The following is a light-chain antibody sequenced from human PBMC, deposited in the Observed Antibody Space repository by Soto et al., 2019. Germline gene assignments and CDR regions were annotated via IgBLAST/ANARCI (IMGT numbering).Light chain of an antibody. CDR2: EVS. CDR3: CSYAGSLYV. Sequence: QSALTQPASVSGSPGQSITISCTGTSSDVGSYSLVSWYQQHPGKAPKLMIYEVSKRPSGVSNRFSGSKSGNTASLTISGLQAEDEADYYCCSYAGSLYVFRTGNKVTVL. J-gene: IGLJ1*01. CDR1: SSDVGSYSL. V-gene: IGLV2-23*02.